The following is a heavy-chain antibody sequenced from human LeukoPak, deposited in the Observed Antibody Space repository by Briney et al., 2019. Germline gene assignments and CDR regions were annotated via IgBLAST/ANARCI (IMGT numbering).Heavy chain of an antibody. CDR3: AGTEEGAAGPFDY. Sequence: GGSLRLSCAASGFTFSDYYMSWIRQAPGKGLEWVSYISSSGSTIYYADSVKGRFTISRGNAKNSLYLQMNSLRAEDTAVYYCAGTEEGAAGPFDYWGQGTLVTVSS. CDR1: GFTFSDYY. D-gene: IGHD6-13*01. V-gene: IGHV3-11*01. J-gene: IGHJ4*02. CDR2: ISSSGSTI.